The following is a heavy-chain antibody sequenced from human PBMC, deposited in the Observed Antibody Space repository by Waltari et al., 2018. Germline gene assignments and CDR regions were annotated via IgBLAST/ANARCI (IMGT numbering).Heavy chain of an antibody. V-gene: IGHV3-43*01. Sequence: EVLLVVSGGVVVQPGGSLRLSCAASGFNFNEYTMHWVRQVPGKGLEWVSVITWDGSSTYYADSVNGRFTISRDNSKNSLYLQMNSLRKEDTALYFCAKDSGGYKLLCPMHWGQGTLVTVSS. J-gene: IGHJ4*02. CDR1: GFNFNEYT. CDR2: ITWDGSST. D-gene: IGHD2-2*01. CDR3: AKDSGGYKLLCPMH.